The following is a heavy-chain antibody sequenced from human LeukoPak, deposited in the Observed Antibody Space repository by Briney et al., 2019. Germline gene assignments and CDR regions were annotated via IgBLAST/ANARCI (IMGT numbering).Heavy chain of an antibody. CDR3: ARDLDSSSWYYFDY. Sequence: ASVKVSCKASGYTFTGYYMHWVRQAPGQGLEWMGRINPNSGGTNYAQKFQGRVTMTRDTSISTAHMELSRLRSDDTAVYYCARDLDSSSWYYFDYWGQGTLVTVSS. CDR2: INPNSGGT. V-gene: IGHV1-2*06. CDR1: GYTFTGYY. J-gene: IGHJ4*02. D-gene: IGHD6-13*01.